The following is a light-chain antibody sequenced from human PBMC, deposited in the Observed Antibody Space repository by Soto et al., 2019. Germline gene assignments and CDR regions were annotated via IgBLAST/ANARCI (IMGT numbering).Light chain of an antibody. J-gene: IGLJ2*01. Sequence: QSVLTQPPSASGSPGQSVTISCTGTSGDVGSYRFVSWYQQHPGKAPTLLIYEVTKRPSGVPDRFSASTSGNTASLTVSGLQADDEADYYCSSYAGNNNVIFGGGTKLTVL. CDR3: SSYAGNNNVI. CDR1: SGDVGSYRF. CDR2: EVT. V-gene: IGLV2-8*01.